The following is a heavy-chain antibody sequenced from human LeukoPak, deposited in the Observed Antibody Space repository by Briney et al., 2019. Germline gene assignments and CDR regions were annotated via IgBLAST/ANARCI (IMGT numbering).Heavy chain of an antibody. Sequence: NASETLSLTCTVSGYSISSGYYWGWIRQPPGKGLEWIGSIYHSGSTYYNPSLKSRVTISVDTSKNQFSLKLSSVTAADTAVYYCARAALVYGDYENWFDPWGQGTLVTVSS. V-gene: IGHV4-38-2*02. CDR1: GYSISSGYY. CDR3: ARAALVYGDYENWFDP. D-gene: IGHD4-17*01. CDR2: IYHSGST. J-gene: IGHJ5*02.